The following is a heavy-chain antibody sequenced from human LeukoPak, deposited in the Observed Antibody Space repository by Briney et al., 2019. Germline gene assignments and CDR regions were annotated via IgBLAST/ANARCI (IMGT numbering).Heavy chain of an antibody. CDR2: INHSGST. V-gene: IGHV4-30-2*01. J-gene: IGHJ6*02. CDR1: GGSISSGGYS. D-gene: IGHD6-13*01. Sequence: PSQTLSLTCTVPGGSISSGGYSWSWIRQPPGKGLEWIGEINHSGSTNYNPSLKSRVTISVDTSKNQFSLKLSSVTAADTAVYYCARGFWIAAAGTYYYYGMDVWGQGTTVTVSS. CDR3: ARGFWIAAAGTYYYYGMDV.